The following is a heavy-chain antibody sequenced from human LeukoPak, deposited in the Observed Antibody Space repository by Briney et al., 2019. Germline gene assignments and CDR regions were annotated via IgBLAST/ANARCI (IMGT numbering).Heavy chain of an antibody. D-gene: IGHD5-18*01. V-gene: IGHV3-23*01. Sequence: GGSLRLSCAASGFTFSSYAMSWVRQAPGKGLEWVSAISGSGGSTYYADSVKGRFTISRDNSKNTLYLQMNSLRAEDTAVYYCAKAPGGYSYGCPFYWYFDLWGRGTLVTVSS. CDR2: ISGSGGST. CDR1: GFTFSSYA. CDR3: AKAPGGYSYGCPFYWYFDL. J-gene: IGHJ2*01.